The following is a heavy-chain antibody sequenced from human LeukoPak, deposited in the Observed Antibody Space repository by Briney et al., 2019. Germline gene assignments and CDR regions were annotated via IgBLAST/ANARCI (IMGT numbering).Heavy chain of an antibody. CDR1: GGTFSSYA. D-gene: IGHD2-15*01. V-gene: IGHV1-69*06. CDR2: IIPIFGTA. CDR3: ARDGVAPGVFDY. J-gene: IGHJ4*02. Sequence: GASVKVSCKASGGTFSSYAIIWVRQAPGQGLEWMGGIIPIFGTANYAQKFQGRVTITADKSTSTAYMELSSLRSEDTAVYYCARDGVAPGVFDYWGQGTLVTVYS.